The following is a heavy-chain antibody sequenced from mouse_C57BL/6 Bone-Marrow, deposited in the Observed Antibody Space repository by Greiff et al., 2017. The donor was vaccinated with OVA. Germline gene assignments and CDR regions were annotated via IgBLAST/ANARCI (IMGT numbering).Heavy chain of an antibody. Sequence: EVMLVESGGDLVKPGGSLKLSCAASGFTFSSYGMSWVRQTPDKRLEWVATISSGGSYTYYPDSVKGRFTISRDNAKNTLYLQMSSLKSEDTAMYYCARRTSFTTVYYFDYGGQGTTLTVSS. J-gene: IGHJ2*01. CDR1: GFTFSSYG. CDR2: ISSGGSYT. CDR3: ARRTSFTTVYYFDY. V-gene: IGHV5-6*02. D-gene: IGHD1-1*01.